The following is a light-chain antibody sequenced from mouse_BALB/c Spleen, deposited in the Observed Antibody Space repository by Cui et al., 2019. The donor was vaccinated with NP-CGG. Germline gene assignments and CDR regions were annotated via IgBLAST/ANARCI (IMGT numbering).Light chain of an antibody. CDR3: ALWYSNHWV. CDR1: TGPVTTSNY. V-gene: IGLV1*01. CDR2: GTN. J-gene: IGLJ1*01. Sequence: QAVVTQESALTTSPGETATLTCRSSTGPVTTSNYANWVQEKPDHLFTGLIGGTNNRPPGVPARFSGSLIGDKAALTITGAQTEDEAIYFCALWYSNHWVFGGGTKLTVL.